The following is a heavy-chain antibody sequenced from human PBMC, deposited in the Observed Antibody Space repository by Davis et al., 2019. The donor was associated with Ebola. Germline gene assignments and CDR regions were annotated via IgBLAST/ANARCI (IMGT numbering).Heavy chain of an antibody. Sequence: PGGSLRLSCAASGFTFNNYAMSWVRRAPGKGLEWVSSISAFGESTYYAESVRGRFTISRDNFKNTVNVQMNSLRDEDTTIYYCAKDYEGGGMDVWGQGTTVTVSS. CDR3: AKDYEGGGMDV. CDR1: GFTFNNYA. V-gene: IGHV3-23*01. J-gene: IGHJ6*02. CDR2: ISAFGEST. D-gene: IGHD3-3*01.